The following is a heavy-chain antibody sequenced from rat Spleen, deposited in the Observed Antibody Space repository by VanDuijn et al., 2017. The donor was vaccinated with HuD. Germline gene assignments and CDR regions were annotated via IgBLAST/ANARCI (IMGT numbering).Heavy chain of an antibody. D-gene: IGHD1-9*01. CDR1: GFTFSDYN. V-gene: IGHV5S10*01. J-gene: IGHJ4*01. Sequence: EVQLVESGGGLIQPGRSLKLSCAASGFTFSDYNMAWVRQAPKKGLEWVASISYEGSNTYYGDSVKGRFTTSRDNAKSTLYLQMDSLRSEDTDTYYCAKKGTYYGYLYVMDAWGQGASVTVSS. CDR2: ISYEGSNT. CDR3: AKKGTYYGYLYVMDA.